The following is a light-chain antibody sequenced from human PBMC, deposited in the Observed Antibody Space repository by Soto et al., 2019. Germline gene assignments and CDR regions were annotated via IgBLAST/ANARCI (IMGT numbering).Light chain of an antibody. Sequence: EIVMTQSPATLSVSPGERATLACRASQSVNIYLAWYQQKPGQAPRLLIFGASYRATGIPARFSGSGSGTEFNLTISSLQSEDFAVYFCQQYDDWLRLTFGGGTKVEIX. V-gene: IGKV3D-15*01. CDR1: QSVNIY. J-gene: IGKJ4*01. CDR3: QQYDDWLRLT. CDR2: GAS.